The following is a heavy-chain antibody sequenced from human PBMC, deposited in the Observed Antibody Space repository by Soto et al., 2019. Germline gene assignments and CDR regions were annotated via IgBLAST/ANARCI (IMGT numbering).Heavy chain of an antibody. CDR3: ATATPGYYDSSGYYYSLDY. J-gene: IGHJ4*02. D-gene: IGHD3-22*01. Sequence: ASVKVSCKVSGYTLTELSMHWVRQAPGKGLEWMGGFDPEDGETIYAQKFQGRVTMTEDTSTDTAYMELSSLRSEDTAVYYCATATPGYYDSSGYYYSLDYWGQGTLVTVSS. V-gene: IGHV1-24*01. CDR2: FDPEDGET. CDR1: GYTLTELS.